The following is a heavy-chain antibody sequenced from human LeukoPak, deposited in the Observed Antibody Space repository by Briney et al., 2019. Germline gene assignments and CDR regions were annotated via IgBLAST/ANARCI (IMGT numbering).Heavy chain of an antibody. Sequence: TGGSLRLSCAASGFTFSSYWMHWVRQAPGKGLVWVSAISGSGGSTYYADSVKGRFTISRDNSKNTLYLQMNSLRAEDTAVYYCAKDVQAAMVPSIPSWGQGTLVTVSS. CDR2: ISGSGGST. V-gene: IGHV3-23*01. CDR3: AKDVQAAMVPSIPS. J-gene: IGHJ5*02. CDR1: GFTFSSYW. D-gene: IGHD5-18*01.